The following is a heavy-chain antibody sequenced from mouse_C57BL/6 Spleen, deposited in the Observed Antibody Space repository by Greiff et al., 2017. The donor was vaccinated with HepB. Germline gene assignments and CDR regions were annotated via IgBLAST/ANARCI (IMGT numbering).Heavy chain of an antibody. J-gene: IGHJ1*03. CDR2: IYPSDSET. V-gene: IGHV1-61*01. Sequence: QVQLQQPGAELVRPGSSVKLSCKASGYTFTSYWMDWVKQRPGQGLEWIGNIYPSDSETHYNQKFKDKATLTVDKSSSTAYTQLSSLTSEDSAVYYCAGYYGSSYWYFDVWGTGTTVTVSS. CDR3: AGYYGSSYWYFDV. CDR1: GYTFTSYW. D-gene: IGHD1-1*01.